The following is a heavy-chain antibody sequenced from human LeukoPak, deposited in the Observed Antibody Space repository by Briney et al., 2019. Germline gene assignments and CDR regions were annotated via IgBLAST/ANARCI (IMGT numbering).Heavy chain of an antibody. V-gene: IGHV1-69*04. CDR1: GGTFSSYA. D-gene: IGHD2-15*01. Sequence: SVKVSCKASGGTFSSYAISWVRQAPGQGLEWMGRIIPIIDLANYAQKFQGRVTITADESTSTAYMELSSLRSEDTAIYCNGGSCYSYWGQGTLVTVSS. CDR2: IIPIIDLA. J-gene: IGHJ4*02. CDR3: GGSCYSY.